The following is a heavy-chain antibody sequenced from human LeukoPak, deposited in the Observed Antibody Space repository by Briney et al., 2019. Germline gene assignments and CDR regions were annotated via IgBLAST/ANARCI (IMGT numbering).Heavy chain of an antibody. CDR1: GGTFSSYA. CDR2: IIPIFGTA. Sequence: SVKVSCKASGGTFSSYAISWVRQAPGQGLEWMGGIIPIFGTANYAQKFQGRVTTTADESTSTAYMELSSLRSEDTAVYYCARTPPECSGGSCYWGLAFGPFDYWGQGTLVTVSS. D-gene: IGHD2-15*01. J-gene: IGHJ4*02. CDR3: ARTPPECSGGSCYWGLAFGPFDY. V-gene: IGHV1-69*13.